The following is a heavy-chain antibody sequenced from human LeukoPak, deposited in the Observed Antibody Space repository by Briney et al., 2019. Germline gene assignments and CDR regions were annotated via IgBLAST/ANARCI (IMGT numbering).Heavy chain of an antibody. CDR2: FDPEDGET. D-gene: IGHD3-10*01. Sequence: ASVKASCKVSGYTRTELSMNWVRRAPGKGLEGWRGFDPEDGETIYAKKFQRRVTMTEDTSTDTAYMELSSLRSEDTAVYYCATEGYRLAVRGVIITRAFDYWGQGTLVTVSS. J-gene: IGHJ4*02. V-gene: IGHV1-24*01. CDR3: ATEGYRLAVRGVIITRAFDY. CDR1: GYTRTELS.